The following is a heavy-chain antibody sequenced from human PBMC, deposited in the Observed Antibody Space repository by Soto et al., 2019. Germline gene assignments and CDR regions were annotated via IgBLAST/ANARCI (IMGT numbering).Heavy chain of an antibody. CDR1: GFTFGSFA. CDR2: ITANGART. J-gene: IGHJ4*02. CDR3: AKESPYTDSRVYYFDY. Sequence: GSLKISCAASGFTFGSFAMSWVRQAPGKGLDWVSAITANGARTYYADSVKGRFTISRDNSKNTLYLQMNSLRAEDTAVYYCAKESPYTDSRVYYFDYWGEGTLVTVSS. D-gene: IGHD4-4*01. V-gene: IGHV3-23*01.